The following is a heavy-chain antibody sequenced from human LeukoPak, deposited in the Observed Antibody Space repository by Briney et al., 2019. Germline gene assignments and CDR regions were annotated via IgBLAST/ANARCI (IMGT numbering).Heavy chain of an antibody. CDR3: ARLKFYDSTGYSPGYYMDV. J-gene: IGHJ6*03. CDR2: IYGSGIT. V-gene: IGHV4-4*07. CDR1: GGSIISNY. Sequence: SETLSLTCTVSGGSIISNYWSWIRRSAGTGLEWIGRIYGSGITDYNPSLKSRVTMSLDTSRKQFSLRLTSVTAADTADYYCARLKFYDSTGYSPGYYMDVWGKGTTVSVFS. D-gene: IGHD3-22*01.